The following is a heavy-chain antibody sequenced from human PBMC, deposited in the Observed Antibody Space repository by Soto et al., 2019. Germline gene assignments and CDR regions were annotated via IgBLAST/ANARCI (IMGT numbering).Heavy chain of an antibody. D-gene: IGHD3-10*01. J-gene: IGHJ6*02. CDR1: GDSVTRVSDN. CDR2: IYYSGSS. CDR3: ARGVGFGYYYYHMDL. V-gene: IGHV4-61*01. Sequence: PSETLSLTCTVSGDSVTRVSDNWCWIRQHPGKVLECIGYIYYSGSSAYNPSPGSPVTSSIDTTKNQFSLKLTSVTAADTAVYYCARGVGFGYYYYHMDLWGQGTTVT.